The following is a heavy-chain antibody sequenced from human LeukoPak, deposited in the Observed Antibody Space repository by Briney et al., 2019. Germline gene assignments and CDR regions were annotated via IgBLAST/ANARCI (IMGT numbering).Heavy chain of an antibody. CDR3: ASERGYSGYGDFDY. J-gene: IGHJ4*02. CDR1: GFTFSDYW. Sequence: PGGSLRLSCAASGFTFSDYWMSWVRQAPGKGLEWVANINQDGSQKYSVDSVKGRFTISRDNAKNSVYLQMNSLRAEDTAVYYCASERGYSGYGDFDYWVQGTLVTVSS. D-gene: IGHD5-12*01. V-gene: IGHV3-7*01. CDR2: INQDGSQK.